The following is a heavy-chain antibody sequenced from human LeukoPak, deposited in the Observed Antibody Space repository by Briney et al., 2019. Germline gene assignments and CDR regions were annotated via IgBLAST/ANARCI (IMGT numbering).Heavy chain of an antibody. CDR2: ISAYNGNP. CDR1: GYTFTSYG. CDR3: ARLNGAKYSSSSVGWAPLYYYYYYGMDV. V-gene: IGHV1-18*01. J-gene: IGHJ6*02. Sequence: ASVKVSCKASGYTFTSYGISWVRQAPGQGLEWMGWISAYNGNPNYAQKLQGRVTMTTDTSTSTAYMELRSLRSDDTAVYYCARLNGAKYSSSSVGWAPLYYYYYYGMDVWGQGTTVTVSS. D-gene: IGHD6-13*01.